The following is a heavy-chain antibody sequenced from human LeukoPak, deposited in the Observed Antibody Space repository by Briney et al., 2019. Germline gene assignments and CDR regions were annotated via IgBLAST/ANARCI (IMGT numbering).Heavy chain of an antibody. CDR3: AVVVVVAATWFDP. J-gene: IGHJ5*02. CDR2: ISNSGGST. CDR1: AFTFSSYT. V-gene: IGHV3-23*01. D-gene: IGHD2-15*01. Sequence: GGSLRLSGAASAFTFSSYTMSWVRQAPGKGLEWVSAISNSGGSTYYADSVKGRFTISRDNSKNTLYLQMNSLRAGDTAVYYCAVVVVVAATWFDPWGQGTLVTVSS.